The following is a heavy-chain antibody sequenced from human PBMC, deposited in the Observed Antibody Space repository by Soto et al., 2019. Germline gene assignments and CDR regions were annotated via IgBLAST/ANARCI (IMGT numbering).Heavy chain of an antibody. Sequence: SETLSLTCTVSGGSISSGDYYWIWIRQPPGKGLEWIGYIYYSGSTYYNPSLKSRVTISVDTSKNQFSLKLSSVTAADTAVYYCLGGDKVVAADYWGQGTLVTVS. J-gene: IGHJ4*02. CDR3: LGGDKVVAADY. CDR2: IYYSGST. CDR1: GGSISSGDYY. V-gene: IGHV4-30-4*01. D-gene: IGHD2-15*01.